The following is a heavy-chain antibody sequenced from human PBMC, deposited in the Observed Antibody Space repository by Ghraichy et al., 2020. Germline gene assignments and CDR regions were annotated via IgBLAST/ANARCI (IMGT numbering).Heavy chain of an antibody. CDR2: IIPIFGTA. V-gene: IGHV1-69*13. CDR1: GGTFSSYA. D-gene: IGHD6-6*01. J-gene: IGHJ6*04. CDR3: ASSPEGYSSSSGPPGMDV. Sequence: SVKVSCKASGGTFSSYAISWVRQAPGQGLEWMGGIIPIFGTANYAQKFQGRVTITADESTSTAYMELISLRSEDTAVYYCASSPEGYSSSSGPPGMDVWGKGTTVTVSS.